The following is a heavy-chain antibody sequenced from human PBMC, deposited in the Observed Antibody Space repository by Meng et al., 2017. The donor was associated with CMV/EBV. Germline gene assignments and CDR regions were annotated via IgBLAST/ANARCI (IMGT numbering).Heavy chain of an antibody. V-gene: IGHV5-51*01. J-gene: IGHJ4*02. CDR3: ARSTGIWFGELFLDY. Sequence: GESLKISCKGSGYSFTSYWIGWVRQMPGKGLEWMGIIYPGDSDTRYSPSFQGQVTISADKSISTAYLQWSGLKASDTAMYYCARSTGIWFGELFLDYWGQGTLVTVSS. CDR1: GYSFTSYW. D-gene: IGHD3-10*01. CDR2: IYPGDSDT.